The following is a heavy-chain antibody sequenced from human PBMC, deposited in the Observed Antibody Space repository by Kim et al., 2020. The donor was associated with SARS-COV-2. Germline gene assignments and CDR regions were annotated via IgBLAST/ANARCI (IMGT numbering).Heavy chain of an antibody. D-gene: IGHD4-17*01. Sequence: GGSLRPSCAASGFTFSSYSMNWVRQAPGKGLEWVSSISSSSSYIYYADSVKGRFTISRDNAKNSLYLQMNSLRAEDTAVYYCARGPRNGDWDYWGQGTLVTVSS. V-gene: IGHV3-21*01. CDR1: GFTFSSYS. CDR2: ISSSSSYI. J-gene: IGHJ4*02. CDR3: ARGPRNGDWDY.